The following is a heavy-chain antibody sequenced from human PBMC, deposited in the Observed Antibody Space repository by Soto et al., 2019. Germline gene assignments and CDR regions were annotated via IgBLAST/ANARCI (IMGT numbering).Heavy chain of an antibody. V-gene: IGHV3-21*01. Sequence: PGGSLRLSCAASGFTFSSYSMNWVRQAPGKGLEWVSSISSSSSYIYYSDTVKGRFTISRDNAKNSLYLQMNTLRVEDTAVYYCAKQGPTMIVVVITTPYYFDYWGQGTLVTVSS. CDR1: GFTFSSYS. J-gene: IGHJ4*02. CDR3: AKQGPTMIVVVITTPYYFDY. CDR2: ISSSSSYI. D-gene: IGHD3-22*01.